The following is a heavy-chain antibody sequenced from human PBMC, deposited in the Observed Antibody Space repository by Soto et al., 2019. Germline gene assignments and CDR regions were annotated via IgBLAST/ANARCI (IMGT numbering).Heavy chain of an antibody. D-gene: IGHD3-3*01. J-gene: IGHJ4*02. CDR3: AREGTSPEEVYDFWSAYVY. V-gene: IGHV4-4*07. CDR2: IYRSGST. CDR1: GGSISSYY. Sequence: SETLSLTCTVSGGSISSYYWSWIRQPAGKGLEWIGRIYRSGSTNYNPSLESRVTMSVDTSKNQFSLKLSSVTAADTAVYYCAREGTSPEEVYDFWSAYVYWGQGTLVTV.